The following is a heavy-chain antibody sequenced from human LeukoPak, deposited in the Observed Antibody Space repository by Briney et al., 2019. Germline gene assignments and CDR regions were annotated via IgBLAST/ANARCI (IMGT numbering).Heavy chain of an antibody. CDR2: IYYSGST. J-gene: IGHJ5*02. CDR3: ARERSTVNWFDP. D-gene: IGHD4-17*01. CDR1: GGSISSHC. Sequence: PSETLSLTCTVSGGSISSHCWSWIRQPPGKGLEWIGYIYYSGSTNYNPSLKSRVTISVDTSKNQFSLKLSSVTAADTAVYYCARERSTVNWFDPWGQGTLVTVSS. V-gene: IGHV4-59*11.